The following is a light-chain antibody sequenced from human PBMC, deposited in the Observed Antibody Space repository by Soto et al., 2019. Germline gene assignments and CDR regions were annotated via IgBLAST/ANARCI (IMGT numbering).Light chain of an antibody. CDR1: QSISSY. CDR2: AAS. CDR3: HQSYSTLFT. Sequence: IRMPQSQSSLSASVGDRVTITCRASQSISSYLNWYQQKPGKAPKLLIYAASSLQSGVPSRFSGSGSGTDFTLTISSLQPEDFATYYCHQSYSTLFTFCPGTMVAIK. J-gene: IGKJ3*01. V-gene: IGKV1-39*01.